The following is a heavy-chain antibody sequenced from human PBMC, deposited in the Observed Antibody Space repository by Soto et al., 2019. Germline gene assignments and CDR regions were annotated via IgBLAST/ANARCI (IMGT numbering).Heavy chain of an antibody. CDR1: GFTFTSSA. D-gene: IGHD3-3*01. CDR3: AADRGITIFGVVRLDV. Sequence: SVKVSCKASGFTFTSSAVQWVRQARGQRLEWIGWIVVGSGNTNYAQKFQERVTITRDMSASTAYMELSSLRSEDTAVYYCAADRGITIFGVVRLDVWGQGTTVTVSS. V-gene: IGHV1-58*01. J-gene: IGHJ6*02. CDR2: IVVGSGNT.